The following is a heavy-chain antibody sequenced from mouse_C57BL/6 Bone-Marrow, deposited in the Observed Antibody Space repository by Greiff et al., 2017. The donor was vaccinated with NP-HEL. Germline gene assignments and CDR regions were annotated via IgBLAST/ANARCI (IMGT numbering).Heavy chain of an antibody. CDR3: ARSLVATEGAMDY. V-gene: IGHV1-82*01. CDR1: GYAFSSSW. Sequence: QVQLQQSGPELVKPGASVKISCKASGYAFSSSWMNWVKQRPGKGLEWIGRIYPGDGDTNYNGKFKGKATLTADKSSSTAYMQLSSLTSEDSAVYFCARSLVATEGAMDYWGRGTSVTVSA. CDR2: IYPGDGDT. D-gene: IGHD1-1*01. J-gene: IGHJ4*01.